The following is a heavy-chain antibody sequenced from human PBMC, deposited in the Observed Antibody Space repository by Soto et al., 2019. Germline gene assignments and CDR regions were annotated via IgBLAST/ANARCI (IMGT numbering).Heavy chain of an antibody. Sequence: GGSLRLCCAASGVTFRSYGMHWVRQDPAKGLEWVAVISYDGSNKYYADSVKGRFTISRDNSKNTLYLQMNSLRAEDTAVYYCAKGGVGSTSNAFDIWGQGTMVTV. CDR3: AKGGVGSTSNAFDI. CDR2: ISYDGSNK. V-gene: IGHV3-30*18. CDR1: GVTFRSYG. J-gene: IGHJ3*02. D-gene: IGHD1-26*01.